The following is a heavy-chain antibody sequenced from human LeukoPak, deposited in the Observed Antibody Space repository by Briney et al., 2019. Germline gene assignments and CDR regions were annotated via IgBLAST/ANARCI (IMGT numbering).Heavy chain of an antibody. V-gene: IGHV4-59*01. J-gene: IGHJ4*02. CDR3: ARDGDLDCSGGSCYSY. CDR2: IYYSGST. D-gene: IGHD2-15*01. Sequence: SETLSLTCTVSGGSISSYYWSWIRQPPGKGLEWIGYIYYSGSTNYNPSLKSRVTISVDTPKNQFSLKLSSVTAADTAVYYCARDGDLDCSGGSCYSYWGQGTLVTVSS. CDR1: GGSISSYY.